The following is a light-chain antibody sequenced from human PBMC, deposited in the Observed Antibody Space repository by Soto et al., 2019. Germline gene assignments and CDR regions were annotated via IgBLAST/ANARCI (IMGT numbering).Light chain of an antibody. CDR3: FSFTTTSTHV. CDR1: SSDVGGYNY. CDR2: DVN. V-gene: IGLV2-11*01. J-gene: IGLJ1*01. Sequence: QSVLTQPRSVSGSPGQSVTISCTGTSSDVGGYNYVSWYQHHPGKAPKFMIYDVNKRPSGVPARFSGSKSGNTAYLTISGLQVEDEAEYSCFSFTTTSTHVFGTGTKVTVL.